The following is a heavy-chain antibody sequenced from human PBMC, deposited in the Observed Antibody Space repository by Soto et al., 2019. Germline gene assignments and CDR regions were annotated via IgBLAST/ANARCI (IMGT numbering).Heavy chain of an antibody. D-gene: IGHD6-6*01. CDR3: ARDLSIAARPSPLSY. Sequence: GASVKVSCKASGYTFTSYYMHWVREAPGQGLEWMGIINPSGGSTSYAQKFQGRVTMTRDTSTSTVYMELSSLRSEDTAVYYCARDLSIAARPSPLSYWGQGTLVTVSS. CDR1: GYTFTSYY. J-gene: IGHJ4*02. V-gene: IGHV1-46*01. CDR2: INPSGGST.